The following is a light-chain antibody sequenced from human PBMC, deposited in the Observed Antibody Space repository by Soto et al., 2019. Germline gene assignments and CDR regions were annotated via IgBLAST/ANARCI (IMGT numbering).Light chain of an antibody. V-gene: IGLV2-23*02. CDR3: CSYAGSRTYVV. CDR2: EVS. Sequence: QPVLTQPASVSGSPGQSITISCTGTRSDVGNYNLVSWYQQHPGKAPKLMIYEVSKRPSGVSNRFSGSKSGNTASLTISGLQAEDEADYYCCSYAGSRTYVVFGGGTKLTVL. CDR1: RSDVGNYNL. J-gene: IGLJ2*01.